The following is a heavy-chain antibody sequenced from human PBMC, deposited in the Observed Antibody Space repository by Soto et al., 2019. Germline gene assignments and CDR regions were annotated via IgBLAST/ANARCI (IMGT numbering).Heavy chain of an antibody. J-gene: IGHJ6*02. V-gene: IGHV1-69*06. CDR2: IIPIFGTA. Sequence: SLKVSCKASGGTFSSYAISWVRQAPGQGLEWMGGIIPIFGTANYAQKFQGRVTITADKSTSAAYMELSSLRSEDTAVYYCARGGGYGGNSNLYYYGMDVWGQGTTVTVSS. D-gene: IGHD4-17*01. CDR1: GGTFSSYA. CDR3: ARGGGYGGNSNLYYYGMDV.